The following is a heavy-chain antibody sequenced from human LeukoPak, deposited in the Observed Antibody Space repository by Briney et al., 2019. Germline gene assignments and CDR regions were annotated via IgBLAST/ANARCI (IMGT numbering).Heavy chain of an antibody. CDR2: IYYTGST. V-gene: IGHV4-59*01. Sequence: SETLSLTCTVSGGSISTYYWSWIRQPPGKGLEWIGYIYYTGSTSYNPSLKSRVTMSLDASKNQFSLELNSVTPADTAVYYCARDDSSGWANGAFDIWGQGTMVTVSS. J-gene: IGHJ3*02. CDR3: ARDDSSGWANGAFDI. CDR1: GGSISTYY. D-gene: IGHD6-19*01.